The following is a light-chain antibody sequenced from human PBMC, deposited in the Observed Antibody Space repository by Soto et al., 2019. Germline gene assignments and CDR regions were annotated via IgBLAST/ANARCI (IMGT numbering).Light chain of an antibody. CDR1: QSVSSD. CDR2: GVS. J-gene: IGKJ5*01. Sequence: EIVMTQSPASLSASPGERATLSCRTSQSVSSDLAWYQQKPGQAPRLLIYGVSTRASGVSARFSGSGSGTEFTLTISSLQSEDAAVYYCQQYNNWPPITFGQGTRLENK. V-gene: IGKV3-15*01. CDR3: QQYNNWPPIT.